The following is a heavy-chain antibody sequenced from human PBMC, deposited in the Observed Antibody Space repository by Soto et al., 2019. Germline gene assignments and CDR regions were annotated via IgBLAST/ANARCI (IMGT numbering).Heavy chain of an antibody. CDR2: IIPIFNTA. Sequence: QVQLVQSAAEVKKPGSSVKVSCKASGGTLSNYAFTWVRQAPEQGLEWMGGIIPIFNTAHYAQKFQGRVKITADESTSTAYMEVNSLRAEDTAVYYCARVRPTDYVGNYNNGMDVWGQGTTVTVSS. CDR3: ARVRPTDYVGNYNNGMDV. CDR1: GGTLSNYA. D-gene: IGHD4-17*01. J-gene: IGHJ6*02. V-gene: IGHV1-69*01.